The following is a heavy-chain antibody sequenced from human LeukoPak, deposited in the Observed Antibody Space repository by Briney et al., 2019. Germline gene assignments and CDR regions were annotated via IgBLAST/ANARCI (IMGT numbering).Heavy chain of an antibody. CDR1: GFTFSSYG. D-gene: IGHD4-17*01. J-gene: IGHJ3*02. CDR3: ARAIVGDYVAFDI. V-gene: IGHV3-33*01. Sequence: GGSLRLSCAASGFTFSSYGMHWVRQAPGKGLEWVAVIWYDGSNKYYADSVKGRFTISRGNSKNTLYLQMNSLRAEDTAVYYCARAIVGDYVAFDIWGQGTMVTDSS. CDR2: IWYDGSNK.